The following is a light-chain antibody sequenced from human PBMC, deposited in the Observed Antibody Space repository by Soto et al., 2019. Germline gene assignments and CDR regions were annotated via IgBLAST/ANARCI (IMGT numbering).Light chain of an antibody. CDR1: SSNIGAGYD. J-gene: IGLJ2*01. CDR2: GNT. V-gene: IGLV1-40*01. CDR3: QSYDSSLSAVV. Sequence: QSVLTQPPSVSGAPGQRVTISCTGSSSNIGAGYDVHWYQHLPGTAPNLLIYGNTNRPSGVPDRFSGSKSGTSASLAITGLQAEDEADYYCQSYDSSLSAVVFGGGTKLTVL.